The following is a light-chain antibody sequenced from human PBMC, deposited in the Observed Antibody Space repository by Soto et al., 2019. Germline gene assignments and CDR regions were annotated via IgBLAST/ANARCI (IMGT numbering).Light chain of an antibody. Sequence: DIVLTQSPDSLAVFLGERATITCKSSQSLFYSAYRTNYLAWYQDKPGQPPKMLISWASTRASGVPDRFSGSGSGTDFTLTISSLQAEDVAVYYCQQYNSWPPSYTFGQGTKLQIK. CDR2: WAS. CDR1: QSLFYSAYRTNY. J-gene: IGKJ2*01. CDR3: QQYNSWPPSYT. V-gene: IGKV4-1*01.